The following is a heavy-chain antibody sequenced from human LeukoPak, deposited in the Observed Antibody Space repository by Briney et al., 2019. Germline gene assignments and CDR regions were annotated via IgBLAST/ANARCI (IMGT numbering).Heavy chain of an antibody. D-gene: IGHD3-10*01. V-gene: IGHV3-64*01. CDR2: ISSNGGST. CDR3: ARAHDLYGSGSYYISPSDY. CDR1: GFTFSSYA. Sequence: GGSLRLSCAASGFTFSSYAMHWGRQAPGKGLEYVSAISSNGGSTYYANSVKGRFTISRDNSKNTLYLQMGSLRAEDMAVYYCARAHDLYGSGSYYISPSDYWGQGTLVTVSS. J-gene: IGHJ4*02.